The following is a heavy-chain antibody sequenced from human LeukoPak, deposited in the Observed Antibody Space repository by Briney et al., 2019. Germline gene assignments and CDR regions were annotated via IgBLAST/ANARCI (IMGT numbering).Heavy chain of an antibody. CDR2: IYHHGRNQ. Sequence: SGGSLRLSCAASGFRFSDYGMHWVRQAPGKGLEWVAGIYHHGRNQNYADSVKGRITISRDNSKKTLYLQMNSLRVEDTAVYFCASGRGSGLHASSFEMWGRGTILTISS. J-gene: IGHJ3*02. CDR3: ASGRGSGLHASSFEM. V-gene: IGHV3-33*03. CDR1: GFRFSDYG. D-gene: IGHD1-26*01.